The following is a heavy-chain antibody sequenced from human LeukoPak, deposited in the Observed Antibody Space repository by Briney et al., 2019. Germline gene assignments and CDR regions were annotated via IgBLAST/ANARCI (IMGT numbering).Heavy chain of an antibody. CDR2: INHSGST. Sequence: SETLSLTCAVYGGSFSGYYWSWIRQPPGKGLEWIGEINHSGSTNYNPSPKSRVTISVDTSKNQFSLKLSSVTAADTAVYYCARLSQIQLWSFDYWGQGTLVTVSS. D-gene: IGHD5-18*01. CDR3: ARLSQIQLWSFDY. CDR1: GGSFSGYY. J-gene: IGHJ4*02. V-gene: IGHV4-34*01.